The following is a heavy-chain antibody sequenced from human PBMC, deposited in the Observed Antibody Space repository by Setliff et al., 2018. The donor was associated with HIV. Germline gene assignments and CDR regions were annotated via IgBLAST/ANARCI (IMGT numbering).Heavy chain of an antibody. CDR2: MNPNSGNT. Sequence: ASVKVSCKASGYTFTSYDINWVRQATGQGLEWMGWMNPNSGNTGYAQKFQGRVTITRNTSISTAYMELSSLRSEDTAVYYCARGYCSSTRCYDLHNWFDPWGQGTLVTVSS. V-gene: IGHV1-8*03. D-gene: IGHD2-2*01. CDR1: GYTFTSYD. CDR3: ARGYCSSTRCYDLHNWFDP. J-gene: IGHJ5*02.